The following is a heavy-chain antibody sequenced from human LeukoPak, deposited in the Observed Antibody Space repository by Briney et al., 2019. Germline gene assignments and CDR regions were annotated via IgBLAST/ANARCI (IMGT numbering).Heavy chain of an antibody. CDR1: GFTFSSHE. J-gene: IGHJ6*02. CDR2: IGRSGSSI. CDR3: ARASAPPSFYYYYGMDV. Sequence: GGSLRLSCAASGFTFSSHEMNWVRQAPGKGLEWLSYIGRSGSSIYYTDSVEGRFTISRDNSKNSLYLQMNSLRVEDTAVYYCARASAPPSFYYYYGMDVWGQGTTVTVSS. V-gene: IGHV3-48*03.